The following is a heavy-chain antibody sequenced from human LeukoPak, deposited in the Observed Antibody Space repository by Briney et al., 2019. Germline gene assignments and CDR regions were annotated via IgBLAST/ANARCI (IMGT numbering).Heavy chain of an antibody. CDR3: ARDTYGSGSYYAYYYYYGMDV. Sequence: PGGSLRLSCSASGLTFSTCAMHWVRQAPGKGLEWVAVIWYDGSNKYYVDSVKGRFTISRDNSKNTLYLQMNSLRAEDTAVYYCARDTYGSGSYYAYYYYYGMDVWGQGTTVTVSS. CDR1: GLTFSTCA. CDR2: IWYDGSNK. D-gene: IGHD3-10*01. J-gene: IGHJ6*02. V-gene: IGHV3-33*08.